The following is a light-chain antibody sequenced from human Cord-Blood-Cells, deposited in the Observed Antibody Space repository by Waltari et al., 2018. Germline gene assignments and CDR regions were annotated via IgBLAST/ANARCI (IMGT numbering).Light chain of an antibody. Sequence: DLQMTQSPSSLSAAVGDRVTITCQASQDISNYLNWDQEKPGKAPKRLVYDASNLEPGVTTSVSGSGSGTDFTFTISSLRPADIATDYCKKYDNLRPFGAGTKVKIK. J-gene: IGKJ4*01. CDR1: QDISNY. V-gene: IGKV1-33*01. CDR2: DAS. CDR3: KKYDNLRP.